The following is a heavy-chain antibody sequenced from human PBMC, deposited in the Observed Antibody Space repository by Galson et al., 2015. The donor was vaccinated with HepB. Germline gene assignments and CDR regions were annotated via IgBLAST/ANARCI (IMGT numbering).Heavy chain of an antibody. CDR1: GYTFTSYA. J-gene: IGHJ6*02. Sequence: SVKVSCKASGYTFTSYAMHWVRQAPGQRLEWMGWINAGNGNTKYSQKFQGRVTITRDTSASTAYMELSSLRSEDTAVYYCARDSVLGYCSGGSCRNYGMDVWGQGTTVTVSS. CDR2: INAGNGNT. D-gene: IGHD2-15*01. CDR3: ARDSVLGYCSGGSCRNYGMDV. V-gene: IGHV1-3*01.